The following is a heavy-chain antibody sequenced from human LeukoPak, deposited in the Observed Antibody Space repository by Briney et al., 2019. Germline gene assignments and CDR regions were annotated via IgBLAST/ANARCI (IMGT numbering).Heavy chain of an antibody. J-gene: IGHJ4*02. D-gene: IGHD2-15*01. CDR1: GFKFDDYG. CDR2: LNWSGGST. V-gene: IGHV3-20*04. Sequence: GRSLRLSCAASGFKFDDYGMSWVRQVPGKGLEWVSGLNWSGGSTGYADSVRGRFTISRDNAKNSLYLQMNSLRVEDTAVYYCARWRYCTGGSCNPKTKYYFDYWGQGTLVTVSS. CDR3: ARWRYCTGGSCNPKTKYYFDY.